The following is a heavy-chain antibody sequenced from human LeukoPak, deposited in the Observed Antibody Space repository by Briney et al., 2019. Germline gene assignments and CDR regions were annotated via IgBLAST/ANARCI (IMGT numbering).Heavy chain of an antibody. D-gene: IGHD4-23*01. CDR1: GYTFTSYD. Sequence: GASVKVSCKASGYTFTSYDINWVREATGQGLEWGGWMNPNSGNTGYAQKFQGRVSITRNTSISTAYMELSSLRSEDTAVYYCARGWDDYGGKNWEYWGQGTLVTVSS. V-gene: IGHV1-8*03. CDR3: ARGWDDYGGKNWEY. CDR2: MNPNSGNT. J-gene: IGHJ4*02.